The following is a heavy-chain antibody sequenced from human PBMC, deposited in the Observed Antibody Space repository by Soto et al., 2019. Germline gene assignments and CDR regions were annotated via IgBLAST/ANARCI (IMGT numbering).Heavy chain of an antibody. Sequence: EVQLLESGGGLVQPGGYLRLSCAASGFTFRSYAMSWVRQAPGRGLEWVSTFGGRDFNTYYADSVKGRFTVSRDNDNSALFLQMNGLRAEDTAVYYCAKGPDPGAFDIWGQGALVTVSS. V-gene: IGHV3-23*01. J-gene: IGHJ3*02. CDR2: FGGRDFNT. CDR3: AKGPDPGAFDI. CDR1: GFTFRSYA. D-gene: IGHD3-10*01.